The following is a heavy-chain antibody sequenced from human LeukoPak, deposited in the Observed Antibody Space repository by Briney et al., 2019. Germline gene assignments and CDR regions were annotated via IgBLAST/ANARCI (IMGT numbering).Heavy chain of an antibody. CDR3: ARDSPNLGIAVAAIYFDY. Sequence: SVKVSCKASGGTFSSYAISWVRQAPGQGLEWMGRIIPILGIANYAQKFLGRVTITADKSTSTAYMELSSLRSEDTAVYYCARDSPNLGIAVAAIYFDYWGQGTLVTVSS. J-gene: IGHJ4*02. D-gene: IGHD6-19*01. V-gene: IGHV1-69*04. CDR2: IIPILGIA. CDR1: GGTFSSYA.